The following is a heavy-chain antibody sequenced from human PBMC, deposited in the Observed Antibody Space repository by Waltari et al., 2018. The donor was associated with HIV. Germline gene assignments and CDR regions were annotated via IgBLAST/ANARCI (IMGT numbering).Heavy chain of an antibody. CDR3: ARVPTNYDYYDSSPYPLRGAFDI. D-gene: IGHD3-22*01. J-gene: IGHJ3*02. CDR1: GGSISSYY. V-gene: IGHV4-59*01. CDR2: IYYSGST. Sequence: QVQLQESGPGLVKPSETLSLTCTVSGGSISSYYWSWIRQPPGKGLEWIGYIYYSGSTNYNPSLKSRVTISVDTSKNQFSLKLSSVTAADTAVYYCARVPTNYDYYDSSPYPLRGAFDIWGQGTMVTVSS.